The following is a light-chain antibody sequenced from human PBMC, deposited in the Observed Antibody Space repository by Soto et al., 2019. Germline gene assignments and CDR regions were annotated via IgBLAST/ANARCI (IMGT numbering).Light chain of an antibody. CDR3: QQYYTSPP. CDR2: WAS. J-gene: IGKJ2*01. CDR1: QSVLYSSNNKDY. V-gene: IGKV4-1*01. Sequence: DIVMTQSPDSLAVSLGERATINCKSSQSVLYSSNNKDYLAWYQQKPGQPPKLLIYWASTRESGVPDRFSGSGSGTDFTLTISSLQAEDVAVYFCQQYYTSPPFGQGTQLEIK.